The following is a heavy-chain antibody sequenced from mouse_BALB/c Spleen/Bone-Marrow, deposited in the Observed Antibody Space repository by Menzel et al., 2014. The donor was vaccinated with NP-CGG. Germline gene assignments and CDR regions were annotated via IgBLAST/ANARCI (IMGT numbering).Heavy chain of an antibody. CDR1: GFSLTSYG. J-gene: IGHJ2*01. CDR3: ARDYYGSSYFDY. Sequence: VQGVESGPGLAAPSQSLSITCTVSGFSLTSYGVHWVRQPPGKGLEWLGVIWAGGSTNYNSALMSRLSISKDNSKSQVFLKMNSLQTDDTAMYYCARDYYGSSYFDYWGQGTTLTVSS. CDR2: IWAGGST. V-gene: IGHV2-9*02. D-gene: IGHD1-1*01.